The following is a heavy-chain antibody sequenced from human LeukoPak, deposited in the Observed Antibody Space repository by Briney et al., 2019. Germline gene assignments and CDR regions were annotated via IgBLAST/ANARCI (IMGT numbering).Heavy chain of an antibody. CDR1: GYTFTSYA. J-gene: IGHJ5*02. Sequence: ASVKVSCKASGYTFTSYAMHWVRQATGQRLEWMGWSNAGNGNTKYSQKFQGRVTITRDTSASTAYMELSSLRSEDTAVYYCAREYYSSGLKFAGDHNWFDPWGQGTLVTVSS. D-gene: IGHD6-25*01. V-gene: IGHV1-3*01. CDR3: AREYYSSGLKFAGDHNWFDP. CDR2: SNAGNGNT.